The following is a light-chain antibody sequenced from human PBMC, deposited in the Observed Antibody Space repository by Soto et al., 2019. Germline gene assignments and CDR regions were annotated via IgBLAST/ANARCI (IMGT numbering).Light chain of an antibody. J-gene: IGLJ2*01. CDR3: SSYAGSNNLV. CDR2: EVS. V-gene: IGLV2-8*01. Sequence: QSALTQPPSGSGSPGQSVPISCTGTSSDVGGYHYVSWYQQHPGKAPKLMIYEVSKRPSGVPDRFSGSKSGNTASLTVSGLQAEDEADYYCSSYAGSNNLVFGGGTKLTVL. CDR1: SSDVGGYHY.